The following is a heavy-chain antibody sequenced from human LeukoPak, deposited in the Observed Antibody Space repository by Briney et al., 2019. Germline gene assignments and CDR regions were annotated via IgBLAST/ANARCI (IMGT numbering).Heavy chain of an antibody. J-gene: IGHJ1*01. D-gene: IGHD6-6*01. Sequence: PSETLSLTCTVSGVSISTYYWNWIRQPPGKGLEWIGYIYHSGSTNYNPSLQSRVTISVDTSKNQFSLNLNSVTAADTAVYYCARGGAARLHFQNWSQGTLVTVSS. V-gene: IGHV4-59*01. CDR3: ARGGAARLHFQN. CDR2: IYHSGST. CDR1: GVSISTYY.